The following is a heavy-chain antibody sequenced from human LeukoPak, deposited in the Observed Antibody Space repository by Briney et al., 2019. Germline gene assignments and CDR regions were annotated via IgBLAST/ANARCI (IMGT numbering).Heavy chain of an antibody. CDR2: VSGNGGTT. CDR3: AKDPDFWSGYSID. J-gene: IGHJ4*02. D-gene: IGHD3-3*01. Sequence: GGSLRLSCAASGFTFTSYAMAWVRQAPGKGLEWVSSVSGNGGTTYYADSVKGRFTISRDNSKNTLYLQVNSLRADDTSVYYCAKDPDFWSGYSIDWGQGTLVTVSS. V-gene: IGHV3-23*01. CDR1: GFTFTSYA.